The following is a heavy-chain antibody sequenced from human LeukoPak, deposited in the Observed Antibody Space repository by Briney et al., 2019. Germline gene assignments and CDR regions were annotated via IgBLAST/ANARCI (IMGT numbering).Heavy chain of an antibody. CDR2: IKQDGSEK. Sequence: GGSLRLSCAASGFTFSSYWMSWVRQAPGKGLEWVANIKQDGSEKYYADSVKGRFTISRDNSKNTLYLQMNSLRAEDTAVYYCANQGNPDPQYYYYYYMDVWGKGTTVTVSS. CDR1: GFTFSSYW. J-gene: IGHJ6*03. V-gene: IGHV3-7*01. CDR3: ANQGNPDPQYYYYYYMDV.